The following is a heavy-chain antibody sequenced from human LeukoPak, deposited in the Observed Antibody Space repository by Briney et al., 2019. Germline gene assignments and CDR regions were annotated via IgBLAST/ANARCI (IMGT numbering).Heavy chain of an antibody. Sequence: SETLSLTCTVSGGSISSYFWTWIRQPAGTGLEWIGRISTTETTHYSPSLKNRVNMSVDTAKTQFSLKMTSVTAADTAIYYCAREDSASGRGLGSWGQGTLVTVSS. V-gene: IGHV4-4*07. CDR3: AREDSASGRGLGS. D-gene: IGHD3-10*01. CDR2: ISTTETT. CDR1: GGSISSYF. J-gene: IGHJ5*02.